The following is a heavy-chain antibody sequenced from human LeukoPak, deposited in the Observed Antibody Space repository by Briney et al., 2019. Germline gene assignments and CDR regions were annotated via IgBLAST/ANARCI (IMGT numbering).Heavy chain of an antibody. CDR3: ARDSPDGYTSGHYFYYLDV. Sequence: SETLSLTCTVSGGSLNRFYWAWIRQPAGRGLEWIGRIHSGGTTNYNPSLESRLTFSLDTSQNHFSLKLNSVTAADTAVYYCARDSPDGYTSGHYFYYLDVWSKGTTATVSS. CDR1: GGSLNRFY. CDR2: IHSGGTT. J-gene: IGHJ6*03. D-gene: IGHD5-18*01. V-gene: IGHV4-4*07.